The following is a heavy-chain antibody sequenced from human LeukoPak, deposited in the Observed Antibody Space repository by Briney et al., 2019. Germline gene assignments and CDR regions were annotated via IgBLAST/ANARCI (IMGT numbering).Heavy chain of an antibody. CDR3: ARAGYYDFWSGYSAPFDY. J-gene: IGHJ4*02. V-gene: IGHV3-30-3*01. Sequence: AGGSLRLSCAASGFTFSSYAMHWVRQAPGKGLEWVAVISYDGSNKYYADSVKGRFTISRDNSKNTLYLQMNSLRAEDTAVYYCARAGYYDFWSGYSAPFDYWGQGTLVTVSS. CDR1: GFTFSSYA. D-gene: IGHD3-3*01. CDR2: ISYDGSNK.